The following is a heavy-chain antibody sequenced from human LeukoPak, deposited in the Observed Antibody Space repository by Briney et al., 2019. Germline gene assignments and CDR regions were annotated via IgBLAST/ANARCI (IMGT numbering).Heavy chain of an antibody. Sequence: GRSLRLSCSASRFTFSSYTMNWVRQAPGKGLEWVLSIDPSSTYIYYADSVKGRFTISRDNAKNSLYLQMNSLRAEDTAVYYCARDKFDIVVVPAASDAFDIWGQGTMVTVSS. D-gene: IGHD2-2*01. V-gene: IGHV3-21*01. CDR1: RFTFSSYT. J-gene: IGHJ3*02. CDR3: ARDKFDIVVVPAASDAFDI. CDR2: IDPSSTYI.